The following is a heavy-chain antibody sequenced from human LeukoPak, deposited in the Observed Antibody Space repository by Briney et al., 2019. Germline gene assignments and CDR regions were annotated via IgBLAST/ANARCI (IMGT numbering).Heavy chain of an antibody. D-gene: IGHD2-15*01. CDR1: GFTFSAYS. CDR3: AKCSGGNCYHSDDH. J-gene: IGHJ5*02. Sequence: TGGSLILSCAASGFTFSAYSMNWVRQAPGKGLEWVSSISSGSRYIYYADSVKGRFTISRDNAKDSLYLQMNSLRAEDTAVYYCAKCSGGNCYHSDDHWGQGTLVTVSP. V-gene: IGHV3-21*01. CDR2: ISSGSRYI.